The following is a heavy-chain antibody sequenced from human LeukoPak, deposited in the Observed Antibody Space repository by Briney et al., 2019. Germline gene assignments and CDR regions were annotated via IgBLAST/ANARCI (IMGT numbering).Heavy chain of an antibody. Sequence: SCKVSGYTLTELSMHWVRQAPGKGLEWVAVISYDGSNKYYADSVEGRFTISRDNSKNMLYLQMNSLRAEDTAVYYCASGLELDYWGQGTLVTVSS. CDR1: GYTLTELS. J-gene: IGHJ4*02. CDR3: ASGLELDY. V-gene: IGHV3-30-3*01. CDR2: ISYDGSNK.